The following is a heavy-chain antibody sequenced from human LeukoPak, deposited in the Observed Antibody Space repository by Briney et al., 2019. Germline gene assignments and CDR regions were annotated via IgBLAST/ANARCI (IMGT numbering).Heavy chain of an antibody. CDR3: ARDPHFGSPTRDWHFDL. CDR2: IVPLYGST. D-gene: IGHD2-15*01. Sequence: ASVKVSCKASGYTFTVYYMHWVRQAPGQGLEWIGRIVPLYGSTTYAQNFKDRVAITANTLTSTAYMELGSLTSADTAVYYCARDPHFGSPTRDWHFDLWGRGTLVTVSS. V-gene: IGHV1-46*01. J-gene: IGHJ2*01. CDR1: GYTFTVYY.